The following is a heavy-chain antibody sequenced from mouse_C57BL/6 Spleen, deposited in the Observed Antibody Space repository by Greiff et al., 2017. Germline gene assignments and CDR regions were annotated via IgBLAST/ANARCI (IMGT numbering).Heavy chain of an antibody. D-gene: IGHD1-1*02. CDR2: MDTEDGDT. CDR3: ARGSYAAMDY. CDR1: GFNIKDYY. Sequence: VQLQQSGAELVKPGASVKLSCTASGFNIKDYYMHWVKQRTEQGLEWIGRMDTEDGDTKYAPKVQGKATITADTSSNTASLQLSSLTYEDTAFYYGARGSYAAMDYWGQGTSLTVSS. J-gene: IGHJ4*01. V-gene: IGHV14-2*01.